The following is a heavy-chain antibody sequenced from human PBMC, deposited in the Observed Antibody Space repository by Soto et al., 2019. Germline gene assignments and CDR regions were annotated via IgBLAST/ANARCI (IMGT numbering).Heavy chain of an antibody. Sequence: SETLSLTCAVYGGSFSGYYWSWIRQPPGKGLEWIGEINHSGSTNYNPSLKSRVTISVDTSKNQFSLKLSSVTAADTAVYYCAATDTIAGAFDYWGKGTLVTVSS. V-gene: IGHV4-34*01. D-gene: IGHD6-19*01. CDR3: AATDTIAGAFDY. CDR2: INHSGST. CDR1: GGSFSGYY. J-gene: IGHJ4*02.